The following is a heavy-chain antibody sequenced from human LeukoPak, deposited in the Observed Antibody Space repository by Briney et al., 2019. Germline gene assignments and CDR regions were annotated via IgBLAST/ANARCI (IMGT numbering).Heavy chain of an antibody. V-gene: IGHV4-59*11. CDR2: IDYSGST. D-gene: IGHD5-18*01. Sequence: SETLSLTCTVSGASISGHYWSWVRQHAGKGREWLGYIDYSGSTNYNPPLKSRFTISVNTSKNQCSLKLSSVTAADTAVYYFARGYGYSYVYYFVYGGQGTLVTVSS. CDR1: GASISGHY. J-gene: IGHJ4*02. CDR3: ARGYGYSYVYYFVY.